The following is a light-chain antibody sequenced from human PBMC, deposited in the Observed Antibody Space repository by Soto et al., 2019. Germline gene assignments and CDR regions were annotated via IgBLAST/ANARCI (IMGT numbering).Light chain of an antibody. CDR3: TSYTSRTTLDV. J-gene: IGLJ1*01. V-gene: IGLV2-14*01. Sequence: QSVLTQPASVSGSPGQSITISCTGTSSDVGGYNYVSWYQQHPGKAPKLMIYEVTNRPSGVSDRFSGSKSGHTASLTISGLQSEDEADYLCTSYTSRTTLDVFATGTKANVL. CDR2: EVT. CDR1: SSDVGGYNY.